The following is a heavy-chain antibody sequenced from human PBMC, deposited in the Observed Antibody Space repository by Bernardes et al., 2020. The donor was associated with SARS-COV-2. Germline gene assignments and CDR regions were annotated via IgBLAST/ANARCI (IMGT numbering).Heavy chain of an antibody. CDR1: GFTFSSYA. V-gene: IGHV3-23*01. D-gene: IGHD2-15*01. Sequence: GGSLRLSCAASGFTFSSYAMSWVRQAPGKGLEWVSSISGSGGGTYYADSVKGRFTISRDNSENTLYLQMNSLRAEDTAVYYCGRYCNGGFCSDYFYDFGMDVWGQGTTVTVSS. CDR2: ISGSGGGT. CDR3: GRYCNGGFCSDYFYDFGMDV. J-gene: IGHJ6*01.